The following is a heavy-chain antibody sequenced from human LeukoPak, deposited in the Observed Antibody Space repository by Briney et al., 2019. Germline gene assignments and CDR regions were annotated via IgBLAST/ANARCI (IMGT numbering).Heavy chain of an antibody. J-gene: IGHJ3*01. V-gene: IGHV4-59*08. CDR3: ARPSRTGSGWDAFDL. CDR1: GGSISTYY. Sequence: SETLSLTCTVSGGSISTYYWSWIRQPPGKELEWIGYIYYSGSTNYNASLKSRVTISVDTSKNQFSLNLSSVTAADTAVYYCARPSRTGSGWDAFDLWGQGAMVTVS. CDR2: IYYSGST. D-gene: IGHD3-22*01.